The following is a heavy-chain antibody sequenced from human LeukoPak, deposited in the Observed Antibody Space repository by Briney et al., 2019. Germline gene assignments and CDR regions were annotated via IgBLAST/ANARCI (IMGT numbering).Heavy chain of an antibody. CDR3: ARGTEDIVVVPAAMGIFDY. D-gene: IGHD2-2*01. J-gene: IGHJ4*02. Sequence: GGPVKVSCKASGYTFTGYYMHWVRQAPGQGLEWMGWINPNSGGTNYAQKFQGRVTMTRGTSISTAYMELSRLRSDDTAVYYCARGTEDIVVVPAAMGIFDYWGQGTLVTVSS. V-gene: IGHV1-2*02. CDR1: GYTFTGYY. CDR2: INPNSGGT.